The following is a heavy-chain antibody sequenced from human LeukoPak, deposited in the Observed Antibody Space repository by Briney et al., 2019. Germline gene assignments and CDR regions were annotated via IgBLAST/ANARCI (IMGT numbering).Heavy chain of an antibody. CDR3: ARFSMLRGVDY. CDR2: IYYSGST. Sequence: PSETLSLTCTVSGGSISSYYWSWIRQPPGKGLEWIGYIYYSGSTNYNPSLKSRVTMSVDTSKNQFSLKLSSVTAADTAAYFCARFSMLRGVDYWGQGTLVTVSS. D-gene: IGHD3-10*01. V-gene: IGHV4-59*08. CDR1: GGSISSYY. J-gene: IGHJ4*02.